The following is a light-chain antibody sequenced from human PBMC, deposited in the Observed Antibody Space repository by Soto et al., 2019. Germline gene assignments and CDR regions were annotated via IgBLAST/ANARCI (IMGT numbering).Light chain of an antibody. CDR1: QSVSGY. V-gene: IGKV3-11*01. Sequence: EIVLTHSAATLSLSPGNRATLSCRASQSVSGYLAWYQQKPGQAPRLLIYDASNRATGIPARFSGSGSGTDFTLTITSLEPEDFAVYYCQQRSNWPSTFGGGTKVDIK. CDR3: QQRSNWPST. CDR2: DAS. J-gene: IGKJ4*01.